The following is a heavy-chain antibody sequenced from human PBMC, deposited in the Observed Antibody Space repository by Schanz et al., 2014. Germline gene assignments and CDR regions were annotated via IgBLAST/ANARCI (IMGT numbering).Heavy chain of an antibody. Sequence: EVQLVESGGGLVQPGGSLRLSCAASGFTFSNYNMNWVRQAPGKGLEWVSYISSSSSTIYYADSLKGRFTISRDNAKNSLYLQMNSLTDEDTAVYYCAREVGFIVGATLDYWGQGPLVTVSS. D-gene: IGHD1-26*01. V-gene: IGHV3-48*02. CDR1: GFTFSNYN. CDR3: AREVGFIVGATLDY. J-gene: IGHJ4*02. CDR2: ISSSSSTI.